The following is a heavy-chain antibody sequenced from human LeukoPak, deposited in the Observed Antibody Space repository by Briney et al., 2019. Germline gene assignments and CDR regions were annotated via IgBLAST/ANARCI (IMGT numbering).Heavy chain of an antibody. Sequence: HPGRSLRLSCAASGFDFDVYALHWVRQAPGKGLEWVSGISWNSGSIGYADSVKGRFTISRDNAKNSLYLQMNSLRAEDTAFYFCAKDALTTPGAAYYFDFWGQGALVTVSS. CDR1: GFDFDVYA. V-gene: IGHV3-9*01. CDR3: AKDALTTPGAAYYFDF. CDR2: ISWNSGSI. J-gene: IGHJ4*02. D-gene: IGHD6-19*01.